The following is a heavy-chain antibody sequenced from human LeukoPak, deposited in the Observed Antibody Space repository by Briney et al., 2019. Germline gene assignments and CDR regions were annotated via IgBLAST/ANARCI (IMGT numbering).Heavy chain of an antibody. CDR1: GFSFSYYA. Sequence: QPGGSLRLSCSASGFSFSYYAMHWVRQAPGKGLEYVSTINSSGGRTFYADSVKGGFTISRDNSKSMLYLQLSSLSPDDTAVYYCVIFNGPSGFDYWGQGTLVTVSS. J-gene: IGHJ4*02. CDR2: INSSGGRT. V-gene: IGHV3-64D*06. CDR3: VIFNGPSGFDY. D-gene: IGHD3-10*01.